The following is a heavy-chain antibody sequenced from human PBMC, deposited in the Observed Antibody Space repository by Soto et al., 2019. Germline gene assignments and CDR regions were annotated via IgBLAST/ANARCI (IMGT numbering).Heavy chain of an antibody. CDR2: IRSSSSYI. V-gene: IGHV3-21*01. D-gene: IGHD6-6*01. CDR1: EFSFDIYS. J-gene: IGHJ6*02. Sequence: GGSLRLSCAASEFSFDIYSMNWVRQAPGKGPEWVSSIRSSSSYIYYADSVKGRFSISRDNAKNSVVLQMNSLRAEDTAVYYCARMSIVGRRDYYYGMDVWGQGTTVTVSS. CDR3: ARMSIVGRRDYYYGMDV.